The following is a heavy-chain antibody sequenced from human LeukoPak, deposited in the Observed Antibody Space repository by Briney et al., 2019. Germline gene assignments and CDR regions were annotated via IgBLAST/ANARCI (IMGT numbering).Heavy chain of an antibody. D-gene: IGHD3-9*01. CDR2: ISGSGGST. J-gene: IGHJ4*02. V-gene: IGHV3-23*01. Sequence: QPGGSLRLSXEVSGFTFSNFAMNWVRQAPGKGLEWVSDISGSGGSTYYADSVKGRFTISRDNSKNTLYLQMNSLRAEDTAVYYCAKGGYDILTGYHRKGHYFDYWGQGTLVTVSS. CDR1: GFTFSNFA. CDR3: AKGGYDILTGYHRKGHYFDY.